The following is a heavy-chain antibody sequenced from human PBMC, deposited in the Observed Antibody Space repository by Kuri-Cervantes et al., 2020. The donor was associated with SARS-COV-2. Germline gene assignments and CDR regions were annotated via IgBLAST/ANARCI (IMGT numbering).Heavy chain of an antibody. J-gene: IGHJ5*02. V-gene: IGHV1-2*02. CDR2: INPNSGGT. Sequence: ASVKVSCKASGYTFTGYYMHWVRQAPGRGLEWMGWINPNSGGTNYAQKFQGRVTMTEDTSTDTAYMELSSLRSEDTAVYYCATAPAVVAANWFDPWGQGTLVTVSS. D-gene: IGHD2-15*01. CDR3: ATAPAVVAANWFDP. CDR1: GYTFTGYY.